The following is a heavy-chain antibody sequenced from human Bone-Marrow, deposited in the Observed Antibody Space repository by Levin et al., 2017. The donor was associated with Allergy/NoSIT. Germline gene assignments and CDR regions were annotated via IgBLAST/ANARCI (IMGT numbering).Heavy chain of an antibody. CDR3: ARMTTERRRGNWLDP. V-gene: IGHV4-59*01. CDR2: IYDSGST. Sequence: SCTVSGGSISPYYWSWIRQPPGKGLEWIGYIYDSGSTNYNPSLKSRVTMSVDLSNNQLSLNLSSVTAADTAVYYCARMTTERRRGNWLDPWGQGTLVTVSS. J-gene: IGHJ5*02. CDR1: GGSISPYY. D-gene: IGHD1-1*01.